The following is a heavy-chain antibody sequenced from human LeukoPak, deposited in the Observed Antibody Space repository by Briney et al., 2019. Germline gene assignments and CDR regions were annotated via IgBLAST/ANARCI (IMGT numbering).Heavy chain of an antibody. V-gene: IGHV4-34*01. Sequence: PSETLSLTCAVYGGSFSGYYWSWIRQPPGKGLEWIGEINHSGSTNYNPSLKSRVTISVDTSKNQFSLKLSSVTAADTAVYYCARESETPYYFDYWGQGTLVTVSS. CDR3: ARESETPYYFDY. J-gene: IGHJ4*02. CDR1: GGSFSGYY. CDR2: INHSGST.